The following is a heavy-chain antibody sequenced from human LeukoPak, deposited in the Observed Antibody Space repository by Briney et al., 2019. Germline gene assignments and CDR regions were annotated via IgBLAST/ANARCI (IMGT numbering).Heavy chain of an antibody. J-gene: IGHJ4*02. D-gene: IGHD3-10*01. Sequence: ASVTVSCTASGYTFTGHYMHWVRQAPGQGLEWMGRINPNSGDTNYAQKYQGRVTMTRDTSISTAYMDLSRLRSDDTAVYYCALGLQGNGAHFDNWGQGTLVTVSS. V-gene: IGHV1-2*06. CDR3: ALGLQGNGAHFDN. CDR1: GYTFTGHY. CDR2: INPNSGDT.